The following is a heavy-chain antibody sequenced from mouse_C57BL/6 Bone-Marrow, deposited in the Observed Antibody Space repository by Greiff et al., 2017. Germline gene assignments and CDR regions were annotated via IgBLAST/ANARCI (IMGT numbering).Heavy chain of an antibody. V-gene: IGHV1-53*01. D-gene: IGHD2-2*01. Sequence: VKLKQPGTELVKPGASVKLSCKASGYTFTSYWMHWVKQRPGQGLEWIGNINPSNGGTNYNEKFKSKATLTVDKSSSTAYMQLSSLTSEDSAVYYCAADLLWLRRGFAYWGQGTLVTVSA. CDR1: GYTFTSYW. J-gene: IGHJ3*01. CDR2: INPSNGGT. CDR3: AADLLWLRRGFAY.